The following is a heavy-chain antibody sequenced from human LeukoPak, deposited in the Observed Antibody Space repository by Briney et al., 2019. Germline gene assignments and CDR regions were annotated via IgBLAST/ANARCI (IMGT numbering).Heavy chain of an antibody. CDR3: ARDAYISVVVAATRDDY. Sequence: SETLSLTCTVSGYSISSGYYWGWIRQPPGKGLEWIGSIYHSGSTYYNPSLKSRVTISVDTSKNQCSLKLSSVTAADTAVYYCARDAYISVVVAATRDDYWGQGTLVTVSS. V-gene: IGHV4-38-2*02. CDR2: IYHSGST. D-gene: IGHD2-15*01. CDR1: GYSISSGYY. J-gene: IGHJ4*02.